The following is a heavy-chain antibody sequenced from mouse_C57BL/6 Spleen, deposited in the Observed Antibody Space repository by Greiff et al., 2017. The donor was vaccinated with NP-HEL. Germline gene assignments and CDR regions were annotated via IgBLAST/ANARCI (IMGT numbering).Heavy chain of an antibody. Sequence: EVKLMESGPGLVKPSQSLSLTCSVTGYSITSGYYWNWIRQFPGNKLEWMGYISYDGSNNYNPSLKNRISITRDTSKNQFFLKLNSVTTEDTATYYCARDGVITTVVATKYFDVWGTGTTVTVSS. D-gene: IGHD1-1*01. CDR3: ARDGVITTVVATKYFDV. CDR2: ISYDGSN. CDR1: GYSITSGYY. V-gene: IGHV3-6*01. J-gene: IGHJ1*03.